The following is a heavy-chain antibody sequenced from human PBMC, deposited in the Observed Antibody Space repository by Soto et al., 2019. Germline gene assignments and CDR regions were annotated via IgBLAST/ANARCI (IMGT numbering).Heavy chain of an antibody. CDR1: GGTFSSYA. V-gene: IGHV1-69*01. J-gene: IGHJ6*02. Sequence: QVQLVQSGAEVKKPGSSVKVSCKASGGTFSSYAISWVRQAPGQGLEWMGGIIPIFGTANYAQKFQGRVTITADESTSTAYMELSSLRSEDTAVYYCARESITIFGVVIGRSGVGMDVWGQGTTVTVS. D-gene: IGHD3-3*01. CDR2: IIPIFGTA. CDR3: ARESITIFGVVIGRSGVGMDV.